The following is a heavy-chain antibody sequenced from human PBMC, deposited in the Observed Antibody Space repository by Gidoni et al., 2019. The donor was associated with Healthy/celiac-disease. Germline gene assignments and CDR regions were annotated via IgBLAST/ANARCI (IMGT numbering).Heavy chain of an antibody. CDR2: ISGSGGST. CDR3: ANRYGSGAAAGTGAFDI. D-gene: IGHD6-13*01. V-gene: IGHV3-23*01. J-gene: IGHJ3*02. CDR1: GFTFSSYA. Sequence: EVQLLESGGGLVQPGGSLRLSCAASGFTFSSYAMSWVRQAPGKGLEWVSAISGSGGSTYYADSVKGRFTISRDNSKNTLYLQMTSLRAEDTAVYYCANRYGSGAAAGTGAFDIWGQGTMVTVSS.